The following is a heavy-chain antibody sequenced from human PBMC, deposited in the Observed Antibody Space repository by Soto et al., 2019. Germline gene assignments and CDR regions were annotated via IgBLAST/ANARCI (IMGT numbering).Heavy chain of an antibody. V-gene: IGHV1-46*01. CDR2: IIPSGGST. J-gene: IGHJ4*02. CDR3: ARGGPEMATIGSFDY. D-gene: IGHD3-16*01. Sequence: ASVKVSCKASGYTFTSYYMHWVRQAPGQGLGWMGVIIPSGGSTNYAQKFQGRVTMTRDTSTRIVYMELSSLRSEDTAVYYCARGGPEMATIGSFDYWGQGTLLTVSS. CDR1: GYTFTSYY.